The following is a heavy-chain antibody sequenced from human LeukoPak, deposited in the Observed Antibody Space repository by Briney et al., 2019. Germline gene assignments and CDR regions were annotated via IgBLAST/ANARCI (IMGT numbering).Heavy chain of an antibody. CDR3: ATEVGVSAAAYDL. J-gene: IGHJ3*01. D-gene: IGHD3-3*01. CDR1: GSTFSSYS. V-gene: IGHV3-48*04. CDR2: ISSSSSTI. Sequence: PGGSLRLSCAASGSTFSSYSMNWVRQAPGKGLEWVSYISSSSSTIYYADSVKGRFTISRDSAKNSVHLEMNSLRVEDTALYYCATEVGVSAAAYDLWGQGTMVTVSS.